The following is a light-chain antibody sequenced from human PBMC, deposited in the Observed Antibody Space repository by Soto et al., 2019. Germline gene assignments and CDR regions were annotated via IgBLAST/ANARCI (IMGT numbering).Light chain of an antibody. J-gene: IGKJ1*01. V-gene: IGKV1-5*01. Sequence: DIQMTQSPSTLSASVGDRVTITCRASQSISNWLSWYPQKPGKAPNLLIYAASSLQSGVPSRFSGSGSGTEFTLTITSLQADDFATYYCQQYNNWPRWTFGQGTKVEI. CDR3: QQYNNWPRWT. CDR2: AAS. CDR1: QSISNW.